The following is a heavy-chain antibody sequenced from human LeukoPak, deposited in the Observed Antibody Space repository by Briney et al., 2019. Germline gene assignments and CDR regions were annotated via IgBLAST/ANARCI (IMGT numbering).Heavy chain of an antibody. V-gene: IGHV3-48*01. CDR1: GFTFSSYS. CDR3: AIGRGYFDY. Sequence: AGGSLRLSCAASGFTFSSYSMNWVRQAPGKGLEWVSYISSSSSTIYYADSVKGRFTISRDNSKNTLYLQMNSLRAEDTAVYYCAIGRGYFDYWGQGTLVTVSS. CDR2: ISSSSSTI. J-gene: IGHJ4*02.